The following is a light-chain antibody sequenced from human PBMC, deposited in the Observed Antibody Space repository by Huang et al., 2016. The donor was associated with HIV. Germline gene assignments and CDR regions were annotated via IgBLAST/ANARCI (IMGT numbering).Light chain of an antibody. Sequence: EIVMTQSPATLSVSPGERATVSCRASQSINGNLAWYQQKPGQAPRLLIYGASTRATGIPARCRGSGSATEFTLTISSLQSEDFAFYYCQHYNNWPPLVTFGGGTKVEIK. CDR2: GAS. J-gene: IGKJ4*01. CDR1: QSINGN. V-gene: IGKV3-15*01. CDR3: QHYNNWPPLVT.